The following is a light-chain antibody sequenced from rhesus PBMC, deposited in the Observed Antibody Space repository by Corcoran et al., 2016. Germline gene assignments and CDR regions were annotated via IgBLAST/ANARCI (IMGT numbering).Light chain of an antibody. CDR1: QSLVHSNGNTS. CDR3: GQGTNVPFT. J-gene: IGKJ3*01. Sequence: DVVMTQSPLSLPITPGQPASISCRSSQSLVHSNGNTSLSWYQQKQGKPPRRQIYLVSNLDSGVPDRFSGSGAGTDFTLKISRVEAEDVGVYYCGQGTNVPFTFGPGTKLDIK. V-gene: IGKV2-65*01. CDR2: LVS.